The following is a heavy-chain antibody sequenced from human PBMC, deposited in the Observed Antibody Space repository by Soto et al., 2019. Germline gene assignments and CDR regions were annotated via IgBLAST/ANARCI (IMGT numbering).Heavy chain of an antibody. CDR3: ARHELGSWSTNWFDP. J-gene: IGHJ5*02. CDR2: IYFRGSI. V-gene: IGHV4-39*01. CDR1: GGSISSSYY. D-gene: IGHD6-13*01. Sequence: SETLSLTCTLSGGSISSSYYWGWIRQPPGKGLEWIGSIYFRGSIYSNPSLKGRVTISLDTSRNQFSLNLSSVTAADTAVYYCARHELGSWSTNWFDPWGQGTLVTVSS.